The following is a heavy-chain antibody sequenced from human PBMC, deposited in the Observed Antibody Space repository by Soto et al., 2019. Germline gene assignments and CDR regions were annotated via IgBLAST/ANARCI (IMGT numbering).Heavy chain of an antibody. CDR2: VYYSGGA. CDR3: TRDGDGRMTKNPYCYYAMDV. V-gene: IGHV4-59*01. J-gene: IGHJ6*02. CDR1: GGSISGYY. D-gene: IGHD2-21*02. Sequence: SETLSLTCTVSGGSISGYYWSWIRQPPGKGLEWIGNVYYSGGAKYNPSVKRRVSISVDTSKNQFSLNLSSVTAADTAVYYCTRDGDGRMTKNPYCYYAMDVCGQGITVTVYS.